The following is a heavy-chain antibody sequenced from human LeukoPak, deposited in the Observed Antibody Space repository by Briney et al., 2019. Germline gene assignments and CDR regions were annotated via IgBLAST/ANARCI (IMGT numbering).Heavy chain of an antibody. CDR3: ARELTIFGVVPYRGYFDY. V-gene: IGHV4-34*01. J-gene: IGHJ4*02. CDR1: GGSFSGYY. D-gene: IGHD3-3*01. Sequence: PSETLSLTCAVYGGSFSGYYWSWIRQPPGKGLEWIGSIYYSGSTYYNPSLKSRVTISVDTSKNQFSLKLSSVTAADTAVYYCARELTIFGVVPYRGYFDYWGQGTLVTVSS. CDR2: IYYSGST.